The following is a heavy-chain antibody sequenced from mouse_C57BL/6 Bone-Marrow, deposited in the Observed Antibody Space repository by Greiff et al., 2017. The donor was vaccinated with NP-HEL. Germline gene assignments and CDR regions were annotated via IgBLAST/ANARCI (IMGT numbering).Heavy chain of an antibody. CDR1: GYSFTSYY. CDR3: AKAHRARAWFAY. V-gene: IGHV1-66*01. D-gene: IGHD3-1*01. J-gene: IGHJ3*01. CDR2: IYPGSGNT. Sequence: QVQLQQSGPELVKPGASVKISCKASGYSFTSYYIHWVKQRPGQGLEWIGWIYPGSGNTKYNEKFKGKATLTADTSSSTAYMQLSSLTSEDSAVYYCAKAHRARAWFAYWGQGTLVTVSA.